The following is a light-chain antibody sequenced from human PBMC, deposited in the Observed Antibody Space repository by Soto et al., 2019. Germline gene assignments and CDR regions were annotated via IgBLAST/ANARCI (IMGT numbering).Light chain of an antibody. CDR3: QQFRSFPIT. Sequence: DIQMTQSPSTLSASVGDSVTITCRASQSISSWLAWYQQKPGKAPKLLIYDASSLESGVPSRFSGSGSGTEFTLTISSLQPEDFATYYCQQFRSFPITFGQGTRLEIK. J-gene: IGKJ5*01. CDR2: DAS. CDR1: QSISSW. V-gene: IGKV1-5*01.